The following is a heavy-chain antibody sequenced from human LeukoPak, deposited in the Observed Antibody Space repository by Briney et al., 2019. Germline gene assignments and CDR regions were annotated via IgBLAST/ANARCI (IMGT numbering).Heavy chain of an antibody. D-gene: IGHD2-2*01. V-gene: IGHV3-23*01. CDR2: ISGSGGST. CDR1: GFTFNSYD. J-gene: IGHJ5*01. Sequence: GGSLRLSCVVSGFTFNSYDMSWVRQAPGKGLEWVSGISGSGGSTYYADSVKGRFTISRDNSKKTLYMQMNSLRAEDTAVYYCAKDRHAPGRYCSSTTCFPFDSWGQGTLVTVSS. CDR3: AKDRHAPGRYCSSTTCFPFDS.